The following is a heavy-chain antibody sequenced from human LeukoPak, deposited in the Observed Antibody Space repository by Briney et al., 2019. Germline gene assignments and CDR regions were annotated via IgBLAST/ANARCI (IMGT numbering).Heavy chain of an antibody. CDR3: AREYNWKQEGAFDI. CDR1: GFTFSSYE. V-gene: IGHV3-48*03. J-gene: IGHJ3*02. CDR2: ISSSGSTI. Sequence: GGTLRLSCAASGFTFSSYEMNWVRQDPGKGLEWLSYISSSGSTIYYADSVKGRFTISRDNAKNSLYLQMNSLRAEDTAVYYCAREYNWKQEGAFDIWGQGTMVTVSS. D-gene: IGHD1-20*01.